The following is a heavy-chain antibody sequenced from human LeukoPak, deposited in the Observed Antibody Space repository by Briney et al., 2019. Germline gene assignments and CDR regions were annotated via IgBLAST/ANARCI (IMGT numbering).Heavy chain of an antibody. D-gene: IGHD4-23*01. J-gene: IGHJ5*02. CDR2: FDPEDGET. Sequence: APVKVSCKVSGYTLTELSMHWVRQAPGKGLEWMGGFDPEDGETIYAQKFQGRVTMTEDTSTDTAYMELSSLRSEDTAVYYCATDSTGYGGNNWFDPWGQGTLVTVSS. CDR3: ATDSTGYGGNNWFDP. V-gene: IGHV1-24*01. CDR1: GYTLTELS.